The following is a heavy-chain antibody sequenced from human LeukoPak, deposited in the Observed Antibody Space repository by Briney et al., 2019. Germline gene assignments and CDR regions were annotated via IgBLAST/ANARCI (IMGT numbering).Heavy chain of an antibody. J-gene: IGHJ6*03. D-gene: IGHD1-26*01. Sequence: GASVKVSCKASGGTFSSYAISWVRQAPGQGLEWMGGIIPIFGTANYAQKFQGRVTITADKSTSTAYMELSSLRSEDTAVYYCARGVGSRKNYYYYYYMDVWGKGTTVTISS. CDR1: GGTFSSYA. CDR2: IIPIFGTA. V-gene: IGHV1-69*06. CDR3: ARGVGSRKNYYYYYYMDV.